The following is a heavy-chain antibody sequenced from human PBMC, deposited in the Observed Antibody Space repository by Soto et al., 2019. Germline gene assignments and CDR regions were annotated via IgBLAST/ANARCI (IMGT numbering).Heavy chain of an antibody. CDR2: IYYSGST. CDR3: ARRGVRGYYGSGQFDY. Sequence: QLQLQQSGPGLVKPSETLSLTCTVSGGSISSSSYYWGWIRKPPGKGLEWIGSIYYSGSTYYNPSLKSRVTISVDTSKNQFALKRGSVTAADTAVYYCARRGVRGYYGSGQFDYWGQGTLVTVSS. CDR1: GGSISSSSYY. J-gene: IGHJ4*02. V-gene: IGHV4-39*01. D-gene: IGHD3-10*01.